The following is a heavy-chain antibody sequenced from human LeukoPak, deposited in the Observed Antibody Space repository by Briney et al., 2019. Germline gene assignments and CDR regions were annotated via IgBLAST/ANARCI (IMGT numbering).Heavy chain of an antibody. J-gene: IGHJ3*02. Sequence: PSETLSLTCTVSAGSISSYYWSWIRQPAGKGLEWLGRIYTSGSTNYNPSLKSRVTVSVDTSKNQFSLKLSSVTAADTAVYYRAVCSVTGRAFDIWGQGTMVTVSS. D-gene: IGHD3-10*02. V-gene: IGHV4-4*07. CDR2: IYTSGST. CDR3: AVCSVTGRAFDI. CDR1: AGSISSYY.